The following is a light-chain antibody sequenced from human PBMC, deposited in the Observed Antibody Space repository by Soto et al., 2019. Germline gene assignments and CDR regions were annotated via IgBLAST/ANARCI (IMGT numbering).Light chain of an antibody. V-gene: IGKV1-33*01. Sequence: DIQMTQSPSSLSASVGDRVTITCQASQDISNYLNWYQQKPGKAPKLLIYDASNLEAGVPTRFSGSRSGTDFTFTISGLQPEDLATYYCQQYDNLPVTFGGGTKVEIK. CDR3: QQYDNLPVT. CDR2: DAS. J-gene: IGKJ4*01. CDR1: QDISNY.